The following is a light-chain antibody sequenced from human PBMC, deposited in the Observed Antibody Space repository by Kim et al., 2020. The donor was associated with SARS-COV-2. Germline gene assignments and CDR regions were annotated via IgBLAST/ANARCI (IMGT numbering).Light chain of an antibody. V-gene: IGLV2-23*02. J-gene: IGLJ2*01. Sequence: PGQITTISCTGTSSDVKDYDLVSWYQQPPGKAPKLMIYDVNRPPSGVSNLFSGSKSDNAASLTISGLQSEDDADYFCCSYAGSNTLFGGGTQLTVL. CDR2: DVN. CDR1: SSDVKDYDL. CDR3: CSYAGSNTL.